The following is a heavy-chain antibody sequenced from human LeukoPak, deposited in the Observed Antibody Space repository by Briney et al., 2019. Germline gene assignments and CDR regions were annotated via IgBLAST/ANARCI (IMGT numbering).Heavy chain of an antibody. J-gene: IGHJ6*02. CDR2: IYYSGST. CDR3: ATQNGIVGATSDYYGMDV. D-gene: IGHD1-26*01. V-gene: IGHV4-59*08. Sequence: PSETLSLTCTVSGGSISSYYWSWIRQPPGKGLEWIGYIYYSGSTNYNPSLKSRVTISVDTSKNQFSLKLSSVTAADTAVYYCATQNGIVGATSDYYGMDVWGQGTTVTVSS. CDR1: GGSISSYY.